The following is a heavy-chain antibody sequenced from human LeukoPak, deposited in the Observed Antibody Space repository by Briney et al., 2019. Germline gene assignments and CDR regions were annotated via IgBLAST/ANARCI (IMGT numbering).Heavy chain of an antibody. V-gene: IGHV4-34*01. Sequence: PSETLSLTCAVYGGSFSDYYWSWIRQPPGKGLEWIGEINHSGTTNYSPSLKSRASISVDTSKNQFSLKLNSVTAADAAMYYCASHYSSGSYRYTGSFDSWGRGMLVNVSS. CDR1: GGSFSDYY. D-gene: IGHD3-16*02. J-gene: IGHJ4*02. CDR3: ASHYSSGSYRYTGSFDS. CDR2: INHSGTT.